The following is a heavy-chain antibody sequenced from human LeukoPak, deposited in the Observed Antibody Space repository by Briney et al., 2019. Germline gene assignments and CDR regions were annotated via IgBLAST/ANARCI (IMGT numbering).Heavy chain of an antibody. CDR1: GYTFTIYY. V-gene: IGHV1-46*01. Sequence: ASVKVSCKASGYTFTIYYMHWVRQAPGQGLEWMGVINPSGGSTSYAQKFQGRVTMTRDTSTSTVYMELSSLRSEDTAVYSCPRDLYKGVHGWVKVATSDYWGQGTLVTVSS. D-gene: IGHD5-12*01. CDR3: PRDLYKGVHGWVKVATSDY. J-gene: IGHJ4*02. CDR2: INPSGGST.